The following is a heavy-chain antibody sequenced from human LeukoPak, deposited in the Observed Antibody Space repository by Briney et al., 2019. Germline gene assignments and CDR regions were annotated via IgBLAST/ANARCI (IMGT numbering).Heavy chain of an antibody. CDR1: GGSFSFYY. D-gene: IGHD2-21*02. V-gene: IGHV4-34*01. CDR2: INLSGST. J-gene: IGHJ4*02. Sequence: SGTLSLTCAVYGGSFSFYYWSWIRQPPEKGLEWIGEINLSGSTNYNPSLKSRVTISIDTSKNQFSLKLSSVTAADTAVYYCARGGFYCGDDCYVDYWGQGTLVTVSS. CDR3: ARGGFYCGDDCYVDY.